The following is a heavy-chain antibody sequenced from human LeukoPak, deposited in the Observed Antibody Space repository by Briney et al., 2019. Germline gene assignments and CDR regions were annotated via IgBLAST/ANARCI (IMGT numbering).Heavy chain of an antibody. CDR3: AKHGGYAPMDV. V-gene: IGHV4-4*09. CDR2: IYTSGST. CDR1: GGSINSYY. J-gene: IGHJ6*03. D-gene: IGHD2-2*01. Sequence: SETLSLTCTVSGGSINSYYWSWIRQPPGKGLEWIGYIYTSGSTNYNPSLKSRVTISIDTSKNQFSLKVNSVTAADMAVYYCAKHGGYAPMDVWGKGTTVTVSS.